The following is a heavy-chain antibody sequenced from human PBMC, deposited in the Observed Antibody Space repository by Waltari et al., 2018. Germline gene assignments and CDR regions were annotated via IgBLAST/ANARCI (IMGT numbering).Heavy chain of an antibody. CDR3: AREGPDGSGWCGY. D-gene: IGHD6-19*01. J-gene: IGHJ4*02. CDR2: LYYSGGT. V-gene: IGHV4-39*07. CDR1: GGSISSSSYY. Sequence: QLQLQVSGPGLVKPSATLSLTCTVSGGSISSSSYYWGWIRQPPGKGLEWIGSLYYSGGTFYSPSLRNRVTRSVDTTKNQFSRKLSTVGAAGAAVDYCAREGPDGSGWCGYWGEGTLVTVSS.